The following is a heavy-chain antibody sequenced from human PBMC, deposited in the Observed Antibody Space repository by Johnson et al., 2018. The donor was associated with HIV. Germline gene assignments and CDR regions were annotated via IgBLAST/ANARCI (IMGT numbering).Heavy chain of an antibody. CDR2: ISSSGSTI. V-gene: IGHV3-48*03. CDR3: ARVQWLVQHKDDDAFDI. Sequence: VQLVESRGVLVQPGGSLRLSCAASGFTVSSNEMSWVRQAPGKGLEWVSAISSSGSTIYYADSVKGRFTISRDNAKNSLYLQMNSLRAEDTAVYYCARVQWLVQHKDDDAFDIWGQGTMVTVSS. D-gene: IGHD6-19*01. CDR1: GFTVSSNE. J-gene: IGHJ3*02.